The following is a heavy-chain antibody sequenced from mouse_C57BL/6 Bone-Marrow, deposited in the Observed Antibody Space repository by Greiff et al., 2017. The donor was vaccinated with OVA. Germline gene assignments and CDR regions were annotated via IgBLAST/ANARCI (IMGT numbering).Heavy chain of an antibody. J-gene: IGHJ3*01. Sequence: VQLQQPGAELVKPGASVQLSCKASGYTFTSYWMHWVKQRPGQGLEWIGMIHPNSGSTNYNEKFKSKATLTVDKSSSTAYMQLSSLTSEDSAVYYCASPSYCSTWFAYWGQGTLVTVSA. CDR1: GYTFTSYW. V-gene: IGHV1-64*01. D-gene: IGHD2-5*01. CDR2: IHPNSGST. CDR3: ASPSYCSTWFAY.